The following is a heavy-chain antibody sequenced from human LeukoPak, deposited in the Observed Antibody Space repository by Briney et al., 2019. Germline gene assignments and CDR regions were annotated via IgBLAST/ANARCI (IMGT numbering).Heavy chain of an antibody. CDR2: VDPEDGET. D-gene: IGHD3-22*01. CDR1: GYTLTELS. J-gene: IGHJ4*02. CDR3: ATDYYDSSGLMDY. V-gene: IGHV1-24*01. Sequence: ASVKVSCKGSGYTLTELSMHWVRQAPGKGLEWMGGVDPEDGETIYAQKFQGRVTMTEDTSTDTAYMELSSLRSEDTAVYYCATDYYDSSGLMDYWGQGTLVTVSS.